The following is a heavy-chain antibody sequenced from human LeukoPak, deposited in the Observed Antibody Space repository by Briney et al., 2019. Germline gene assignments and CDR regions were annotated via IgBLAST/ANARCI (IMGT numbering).Heavy chain of an antibody. V-gene: IGHV4-34*01. D-gene: IGHD3-16*02. CDR3: ARDKRDYVWGSYRYGFDP. CDR1: GGSFSGYY. Sequence: KPSETLSLTCAVYGGSFSGYYWSWIRQPPGKGLEWIGEINHSGSTNYNPSLKSRVTISVDTSKNQFSLKLSSVTAADTAVYYCARDKRDYVWGSYRYGFDPWGQGTLVTVSS. J-gene: IGHJ5*02. CDR2: INHSGST.